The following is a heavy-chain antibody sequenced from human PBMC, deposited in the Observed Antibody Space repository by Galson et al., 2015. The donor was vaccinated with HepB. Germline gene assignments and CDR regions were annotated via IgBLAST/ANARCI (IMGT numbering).Heavy chain of an antibody. CDR1: GYTFTSYG. D-gene: IGHD2-2*01. Sequence: SVKVSCKASGYTFTSYGISWVRQAPGQGLEWMGWISAYNGNTNYAQKLQGRVTMTTDTSTSTAYMELRSLRSDDTAVYYCARETPVPAATRTGYYYYGMDVWGQGTTVTVSS. CDR2: ISAYNGNT. V-gene: IGHV1-18*04. CDR3: ARETPVPAATRTGYYYYGMDV. J-gene: IGHJ6*02.